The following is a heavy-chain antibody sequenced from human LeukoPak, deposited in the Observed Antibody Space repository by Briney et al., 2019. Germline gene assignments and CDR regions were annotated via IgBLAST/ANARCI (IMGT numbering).Heavy chain of an antibody. V-gene: IGHV3-64*01. CDR1: GFTFSNYV. J-gene: IGHJ4*02. CDR3: ARTADISTGFGSDH. Sequence: GGSLRLSCVASGFTFSNYVMHWVRQAPGKGLEIVSAVSSDGGSTYYANSVKARFIISRDNSKNTLYLQMGSLRAEDMAVYYCARTADISTGFGSDHWGQGTLVTVSS. CDR2: VSSDGGST. D-gene: IGHD3-9*01.